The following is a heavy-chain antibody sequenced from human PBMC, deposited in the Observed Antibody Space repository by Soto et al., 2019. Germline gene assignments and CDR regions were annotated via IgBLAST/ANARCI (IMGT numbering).Heavy chain of an antibody. CDR3: AGNSGTYSFDY. V-gene: IGHV4-4*02. Sequence: QVQLQESGPGRVKPSGTLSLTCAVSGGFISGSNWWSWVRQPPGKGLEWIGEIYHSGITNYNPSLKSRVTISVDKSKNQFSLNLSSVTAEDTAVYYCAGNSGTYSFDYWGQGTLVTVSS. J-gene: IGHJ4*02. CDR2: IYHSGIT. D-gene: IGHD1-26*01. CDR1: GGFISGSNW.